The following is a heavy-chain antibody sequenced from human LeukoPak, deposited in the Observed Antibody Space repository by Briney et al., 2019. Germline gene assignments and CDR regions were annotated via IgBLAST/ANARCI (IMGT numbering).Heavy chain of an antibody. V-gene: IGHV4-59*01. D-gene: IGHD3-22*01. Sequence: TSETLSLTCTVSGGSISSYYWSWIRQPPGKGLEWIGYIYYSGSTNYNPSLKSRVTISVDTSKNQFSLKLSSVTAADTAVYYCARRPDNYYDSSGYYDYWGQGTLVTVSS. J-gene: IGHJ4*02. CDR1: GGSISSYY. CDR3: ARRPDNYYDSSGYYDY. CDR2: IYYSGST.